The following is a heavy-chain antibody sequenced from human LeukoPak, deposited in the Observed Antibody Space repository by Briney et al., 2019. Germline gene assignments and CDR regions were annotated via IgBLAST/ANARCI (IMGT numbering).Heavy chain of an antibody. Sequence: GGSLRLSCEASGFTFSSYWMSWVRQAPGKGLEWVANIKQDGSEKYYVDSVKGRFTISRDNAKNSLYLQMNSLRAEDTAVYYCARDQGQAYYFDYWGQGTLVTVSS. CDR3: ARDQGQAYYFDY. CDR1: GFTFSSYW. J-gene: IGHJ4*02. CDR2: IKQDGSEK. V-gene: IGHV3-7*03.